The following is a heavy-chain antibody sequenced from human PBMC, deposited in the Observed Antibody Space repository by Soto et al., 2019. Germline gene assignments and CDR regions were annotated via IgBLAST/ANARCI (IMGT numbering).Heavy chain of an antibody. J-gene: IGHJ6*03. D-gene: IGHD3-10*01. CDR1: GGSISSGGFY. CDR2: IYFSGST. CDR3: ARAPGSVSPEYYYYMDV. Sequence: QVQLQESGPGLVKPSQTLSLTCTVSGGSISSGGFYWSWIRQHPGKCLEWIGFIYFSGSTYFNPSLRIRVTISVNTSESQCSLKLSSLTAADTAVSYCARAPGSVSPEYYYYMDVWGQGTTVTVSS. V-gene: IGHV4-31*03.